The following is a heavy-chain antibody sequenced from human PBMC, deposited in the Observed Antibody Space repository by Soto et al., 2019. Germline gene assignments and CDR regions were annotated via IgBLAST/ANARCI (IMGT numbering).Heavy chain of an antibody. CDR3: AHRVLRTVFGLVTTTVIYFDF. J-gene: IGHJ4*02. Sequence: QITLNESGPTVVRPTETLTLTCRFSGFSLTTSGVGVGWIRQSPGKAPEWLELIYWDDDKRYSASLKSRLTITKDTSKNQVVLTVSDLDPTDTATYYCAHRVLRTVFGLVTTTVIYFDFWGQGTPVAVSS. V-gene: IGHV2-5*02. CDR2: IYWDDDK. D-gene: IGHD3-3*01. CDR1: GFSLTTSGVG.